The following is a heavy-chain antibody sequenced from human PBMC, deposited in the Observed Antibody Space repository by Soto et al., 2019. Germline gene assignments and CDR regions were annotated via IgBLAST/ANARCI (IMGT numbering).Heavy chain of an antibody. CDR1: GGTFSSYA. CDR3: ARVGITTVPASYYYGMEV. CDR2: IIPFIGTA. V-gene: IGHV1-69*11. D-gene: IGHD4-4*01. J-gene: IGHJ6*02. Sequence: PVKVSSKASGGTFSSYATSWVRLAPGQGLEWMGRIIPFIGTANYAQNFQGRVTINADDSTSTTYMELTSLRSEDTAVYYCARVGITTVPASYYYGMEVCVQGTTVTVAS.